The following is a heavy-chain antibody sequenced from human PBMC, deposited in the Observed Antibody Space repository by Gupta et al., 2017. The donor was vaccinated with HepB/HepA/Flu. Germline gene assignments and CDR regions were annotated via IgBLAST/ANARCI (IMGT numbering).Heavy chain of an antibody. Sequence: EVQLVESGGGLVQPGGSLQLSCAASGFTFSGSAMTWVRQASGKGLEWVGRIRSKANSYATAYAASVKGRFTISRDDSKNTAYLQMNSLKTEDTAVYYCTRLTYSGNTMGYWGQGTLVTVSS. D-gene: IGHD1-26*01. CDR3: TRLTYSGNTMGY. V-gene: IGHV3-73*01. J-gene: IGHJ4*02. CDR2: IRSKANSYAT. CDR1: GFTFSGSA.